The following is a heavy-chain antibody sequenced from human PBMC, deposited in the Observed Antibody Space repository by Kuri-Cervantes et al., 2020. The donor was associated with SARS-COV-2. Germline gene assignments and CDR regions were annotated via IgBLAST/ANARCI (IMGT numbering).Heavy chain of an antibody. J-gene: IGHJ4*02. Sequence: GSLRLSCAASGFTFSSYWMSWIRQPPGKGLEWIGSIYYSGSTYYNPSLKSRVTISVDTSKNQFSLKLSSVTAADTAVYYCARLVYLGELSLFWFDYWGQGTLVTVSS. D-gene: IGHD3-16*02. CDR3: ARLVYLGELSLFWFDY. CDR2: IYYSGST. CDR1: GFTFSSYW. V-gene: IGHV4-39*01.